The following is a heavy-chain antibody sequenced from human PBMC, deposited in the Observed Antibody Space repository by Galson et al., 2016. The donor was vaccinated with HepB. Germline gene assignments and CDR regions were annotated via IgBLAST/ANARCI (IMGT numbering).Heavy chain of an antibody. V-gene: IGHV4-39*01. D-gene: IGHD3-10*01. J-gene: IGHJ4*02. CDR1: GGSISSTNYY. Sequence: TLSLTCTVSGGSISSTNYYWGWIRQPPGKGLEWIGTTHYSGSSYYTSSLKSRVTITVDTSKNQFFLKVKPVTAADTAVYYCATSDYYGPEYDYWGRGTLVTVSS. CDR2: THYSGSS. CDR3: ATSDYYGPEYDY.